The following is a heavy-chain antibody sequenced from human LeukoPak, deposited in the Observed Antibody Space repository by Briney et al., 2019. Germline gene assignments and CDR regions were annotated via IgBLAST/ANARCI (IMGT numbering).Heavy chain of an antibody. J-gene: IGHJ4*02. Sequence: GGSLRLSCAASGFTFSSYGMHWVRQAPGKGLEWVAFIWYDGGNKYYADSVKGRFTISRDNSKNTLYLQMNSPRAEDTAVYYCARVAVGYCSSTSCYGDYWGQGTLVTVSS. V-gene: IGHV3-33*01. CDR3: ARVAVGYCSSTSCYGDY. D-gene: IGHD2-2*01. CDR2: IWYDGGNK. CDR1: GFTFSSYG.